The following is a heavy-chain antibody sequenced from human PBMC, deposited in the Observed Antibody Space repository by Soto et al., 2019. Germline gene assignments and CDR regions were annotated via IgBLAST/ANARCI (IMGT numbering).Heavy chain of an antibody. CDR3: ARTTAVPNTLRSRYFFDY. V-gene: IGHV4-61*01. Sequence: QVQLQESGPGLLKPSETLSLTCSVSGGSVSDKTYYWSWIRQPPGKRLEWIGYVYYSGTTKYNPSLKNRVTISVDLSKNRFSLRLSSVTTADTALYYCARTTAVPNTLRSRYFFDYWGQGTLVTVSS. J-gene: IGHJ4*02. CDR1: GGSVSDKTYY. D-gene: IGHD4-17*01. CDR2: VYYSGTT.